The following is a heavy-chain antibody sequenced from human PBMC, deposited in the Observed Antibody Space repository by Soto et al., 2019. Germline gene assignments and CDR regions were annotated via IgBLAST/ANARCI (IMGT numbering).Heavy chain of an antibody. Sequence: ASVKVSCKASGYTFNKYDITWVRQAPGQGLEWLGWISAYDGKTTYAEKFQGRVTLATDTSTSTAYMELRSLRSDDTAIYYCARDPHEFWTSYWFDPWGQGTPVTVSS. V-gene: IGHV1-18*04. CDR2: ISAYDGKT. D-gene: IGHD3-3*01. CDR3: ARDPHEFWTSYWFDP. J-gene: IGHJ5*02. CDR1: GYTFNKYD.